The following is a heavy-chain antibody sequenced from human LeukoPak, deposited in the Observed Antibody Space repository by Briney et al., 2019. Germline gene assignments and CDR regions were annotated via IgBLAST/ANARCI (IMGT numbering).Heavy chain of an antibody. D-gene: IGHD3-3*01. J-gene: IGHJ4*02. Sequence: PGGSLRLSCAASGFTFSSYWMHWVRQAPGKGLVWVSRINTDGSSTSYADSVKGRFTISRDNAKNTLYLQMNSPRAEDTAVYYCARGPSMYYDFWSGSYSHDYWGQGTLVTVSS. CDR2: INTDGSST. V-gene: IGHV3-74*01. CDR3: ARGPSMYYDFWSGSYSHDY. CDR1: GFTFSSYW.